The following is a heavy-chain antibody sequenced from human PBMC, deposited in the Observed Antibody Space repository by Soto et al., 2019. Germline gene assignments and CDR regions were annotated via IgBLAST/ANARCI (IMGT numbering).Heavy chain of an antibody. Sequence: SVEVSCEASGGTVSSCAIGWVRQDPGPGLEGMGWIIPIFGTAKYAQKFQGRVTITADKSTSTGYMELSSLRSEDTAVYYCPSTLGVVLMVYALNYYYGMGDWNRGTTVT. CDR2: IIPIFGTA. V-gene: IGHV1-69*06. J-gene: IGHJ6*02. D-gene: IGHD2-8*01. CDR3: PSTLGVVLMVYALNYYYGMGD. CDR1: GGTVSSCA.